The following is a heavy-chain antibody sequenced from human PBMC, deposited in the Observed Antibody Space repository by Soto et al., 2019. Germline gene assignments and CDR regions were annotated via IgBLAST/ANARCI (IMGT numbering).Heavy chain of an antibody. CDR2: IYRGGST. V-gene: IGHV3-53*04. D-gene: IGHD3-10*01. CDR1: GFTVSYNY. Sequence: EVQLVESGGGLVQPGGSLRLSCAASGFTVSYNYMSWVRQAPGKGLEWVSVIYRGGSTYYADSVKGRFTISRDNSKNTLYLQMDSLRTEDTAVYYCAKERWSVGEYWWGDAFDIWGQGTVVTVSS. CDR3: AKERWSVGEYWWGDAFDI. J-gene: IGHJ3*02.